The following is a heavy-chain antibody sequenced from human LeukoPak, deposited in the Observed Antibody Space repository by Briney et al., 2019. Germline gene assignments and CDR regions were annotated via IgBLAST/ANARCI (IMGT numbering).Heavy chain of an antibody. CDR3: AREVSSGWFSAH. CDR1: GFTFSGHG. V-gene: IGHV3-33*01. J-gene: IGHJ4*02. Sequence: GGSLRLSCAASGFTFSGHGMHWIRQAPGKGLEWVAVIWHDGSKQLYADPVKGRFSISRDDSTGTLYLQMNSLRAEDTAVYYCAREVSSGWFSAHWGQGTLVTVSS. D-gene: IGHD6-19*01. CDR2: IWHDGSKQ.